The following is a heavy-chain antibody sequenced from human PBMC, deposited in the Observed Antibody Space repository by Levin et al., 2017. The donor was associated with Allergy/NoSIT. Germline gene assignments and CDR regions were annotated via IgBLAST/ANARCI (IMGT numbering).Heavy chain of an antibody. D-gene: IGHD4-23*01. CDR3: AKHGVVTPRVYYFDY. CDR2: ISGSGGST. Sequence: GGSLRLSCAASGFTFSSYAMSWVRQAPGKGLEWVSAISGSGGSTYYADSVKGRFTISRDNSKNTLYLQMNSLRAEDTAVYYCAKHGVVTPRVYYFDYWGQGTLVTVSS. CDR1: GFTFSSYA. J-gene: IGHJ4*02. V-gene: IGHV3-23*01.